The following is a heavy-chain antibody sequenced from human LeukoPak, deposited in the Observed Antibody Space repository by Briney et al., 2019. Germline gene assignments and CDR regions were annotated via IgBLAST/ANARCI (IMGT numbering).Heavy chain of an antibody. CDR1: GYTFTSYG. D-gene: IGHD6-6*01. CDR3: ARDRYWQLVGNYYYGMDV. Sequence: ASVKVSCKASGYTFTSYGINWVRQAPGQGLDCMGWISEYNGNTNYAHKLRGRVTMTTDTSTSTAYMELTSLRSDDTAVYYCARDRYWQLVGNYYYGMDVWGQGTTVTVSS. J-gene: IGHJ6*02. V-gene: IGHV1-18*01. CDR2: ISEYNGNT.